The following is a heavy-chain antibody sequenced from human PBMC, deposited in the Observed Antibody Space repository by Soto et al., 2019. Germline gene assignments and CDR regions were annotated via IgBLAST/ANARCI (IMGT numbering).Heavy chain of an antibody. J-gene: IGHJ5*02. CDR2: IYYDGSA. CDR1: GGSINTADYY. V-gene: IGHV4-30-4*01. CDR3: ARRMRDTTTHYYNWFDP. Sequence: SETLSLTCTVSGGSINTADYYWSWIRQSPVKGLEWIVNIYYDGSAYPTPSLQSRVTASVDTSKNQFSLNLLSVTAADTAVYYCARRMRDTTTHYYNWFDPWGQGTVVT. D-gene: IGHD3-10*01.